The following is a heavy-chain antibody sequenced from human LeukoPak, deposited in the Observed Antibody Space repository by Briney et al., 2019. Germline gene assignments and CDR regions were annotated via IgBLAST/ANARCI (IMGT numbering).Heavy chain of an antibody. CDR2: INPSGGST. V-gene: IGHV1-46*01. CDR3: ARDYCSSTSCYRYYYYYYMDV. J-gene: IGHJ6*03. D-gene: IGHD2-2*01. Sequence: ASVKVSCKASGYTFTSYYMHWVRQAPGQGLEWMGIINPSGGSTSYAQKFQGRVTMTRDTSISTAYMELSRLRSDDTAVYYCARDYCSSTSCYRYYYYYYMDVWGKGTTVTVSS. CDR1: GYTFTSYY.